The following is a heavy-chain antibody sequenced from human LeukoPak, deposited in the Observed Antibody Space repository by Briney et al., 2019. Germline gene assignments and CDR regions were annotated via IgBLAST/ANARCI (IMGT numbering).Heavy chain of an antibody. D-gene: IGHD4-17*01. CDR3: ARDAGDYAFDY. V-gene: IGHV3-21*01. CDR2: ISSSSSYI. J-gene: IGHJ4*02. Sequence: AGGSLRLSCAASGFTFGSYSMNWVRQAPGKGLEWVSSISSSSSYIYYADSVKGRFTISRDNAKNSLYLQMNSLRAEDTAVYYCARDAGDYAFDYWGQGTLVTVSS. CDR1: GFTFGSYS.